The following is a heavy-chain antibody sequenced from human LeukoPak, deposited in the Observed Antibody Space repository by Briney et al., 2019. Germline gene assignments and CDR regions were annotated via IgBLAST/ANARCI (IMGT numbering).Heavy chain of an antibody. D-gene: IGHD3-3*01. CDR1: GFTFSSYA. J-gene: IGHJ4*02. CDR2: ISGSGGST. V-gene: IGHV3-23*01. Sequence: HPGGSLRLSCAASGFTFSSYAMSWVRQAPGKGLEWVSAISGSGGSTYYADYVKGRFTISRDNSKTTLYLQMNSLTAEDTAVYYCAKKPIFGVLTRSNPYYFDYWGQGTLVTVSS. CDR3: AKKPIFGVLTRSNPYYFDY.